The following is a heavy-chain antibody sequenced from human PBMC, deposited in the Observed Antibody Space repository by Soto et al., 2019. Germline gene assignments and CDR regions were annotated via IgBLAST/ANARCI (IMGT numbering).Heavy chain of an antibody. CDR1: GGSISRGGDY. V-gene: IGHV4-31*03. Sequence: HVQLQESGPGLVKPSQTLSLTCTVSGGSISRGGDYWSWIRQHPGKGLEWLGYIYYSGSTYYYPSLKSRVTLSVDTSKDHFSLKLSSVTAADRAVYYWARATTYYYSGMDVWGQGTKVTVSS. J-gene: IGHJ6*02. CDR2: IYYSGST. CDR3: ARATTYYYSGMDV. D-gene: IGHD1-26*01.